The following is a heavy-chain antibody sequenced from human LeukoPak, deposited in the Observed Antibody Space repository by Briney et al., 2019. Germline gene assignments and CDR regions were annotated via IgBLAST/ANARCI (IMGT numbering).Heavy chain of an antibody. CDR1: GYTFTSYG. D-gene: IGHD6-19*01. J-gene: IGHJ4*02. CDR2: ISAYNGNT. Sequence: ASVKVSCKASGYTFTSYGISWVRQAPGQGLEWMGWISAYNGNTNYAQKLQDRVTMTTDTSTSTAYMELRSLRSDDTAVYYCASFDASGWYSDYWGQGTLVTVSS. CDR3: ASFDASGWYSDY. V-gene: IGHV1-18*01.